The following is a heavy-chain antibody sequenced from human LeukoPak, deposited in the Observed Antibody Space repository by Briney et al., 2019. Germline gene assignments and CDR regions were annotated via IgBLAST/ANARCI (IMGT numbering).Heavy chain of an antibody. CDR2: IYYSGST. V-gene: IGHV4-30-4*01. CDR3: ARDNSGYQGFDY. J-gene: IGHJ4*02. CDR1: GGSISSGDYY. Sequence: SQTLSLTCTVSGGSISSGDYYWRWLRQPPGKGLEWIGYIYYSGSTYYKPSLKSRVTISVDTSKNQFSLKLSSVTAADTAVYYCARDNSGYQGFDYRGQGTLVTVSS. D-gene: IGHD3-22*01.